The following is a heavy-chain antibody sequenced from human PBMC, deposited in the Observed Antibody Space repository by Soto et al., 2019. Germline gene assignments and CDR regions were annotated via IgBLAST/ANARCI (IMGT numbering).Heavy chain of an antibody. V-gene: IGHV4-30-4*01. Sequence: QVQLQESGPGLVEPSQTLSLTCTVSGGSISSGDYYWSWIRQPPGKGLEWIGHIYNSGSTYCNPSLKRLVTISVDTSKRPCSPKLSSVTSADTAVYYCARGPGADRVDYSGRGTLVTVTS. CDR2: IYNSGST. CDR3: ARGPGADRVDY. CDR1: GGSISSGDYY. J-gene: IGHJ4*02.